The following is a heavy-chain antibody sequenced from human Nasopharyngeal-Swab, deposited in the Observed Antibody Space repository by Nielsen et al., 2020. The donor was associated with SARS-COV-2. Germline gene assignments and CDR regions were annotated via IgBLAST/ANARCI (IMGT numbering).Heavy chain of an antibody. V-gene: IGHV5-51*01. Sequence: GESLKISCAGSGYSFTSYWIGWVRQMPGKGLEWMAIIYPGDSDTYYSPSFQGQVTISADKSISTAYLQWSSLKASDTAMYYCGRHVGSSWYLDAFDIWGQGTMVTVSS. CDR1: GYSFTSYW. CDR3: GRHVGSSWYLDAFDI. D-gene: IGHD6-13*01. J-gene: IGHJ3*02. CDR2: IYPGDSDT.